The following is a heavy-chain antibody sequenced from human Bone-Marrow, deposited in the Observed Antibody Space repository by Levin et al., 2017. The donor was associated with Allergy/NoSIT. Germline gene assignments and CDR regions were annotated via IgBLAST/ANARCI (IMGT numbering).Heavy chain of an antibody. J-gene: IGHJ3*02. CDR1: GFTFSSYW. CDR3: ARDGLWTYDGSGGGNGVDM. CDR2: IKQDESET. Sequence: PGGSLRLSCAASGFTFSSYWMSWVRQAPGRGLEWVANIKQDESETYYVDSVKGRFTISRDNAKNSLYLQMNSLRAEDTAVFYCARDGLWTYDGSGGGNGVDMWGQGTMVTVSS. D-gene: IGHD3-10*01. V-gene: IGHV3-7*04.